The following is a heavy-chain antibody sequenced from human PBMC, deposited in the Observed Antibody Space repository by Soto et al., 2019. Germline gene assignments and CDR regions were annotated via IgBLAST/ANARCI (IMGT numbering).Heavy chain of an antibody. J-gene: IGHJ4*02. CDR2: IWYDVNDY. V-gene: IGHV3-33*01. Sequence: QVQLVESGGGVVQSGRSLRLSCTTSGFTFRNYGMHWVRQAPGKGLEWLPIIWYDVNDYYHADSVKGRFTISRDNSKNTIYLQMNSLRPEDTAVYYCARDFGDGFDFWGQGALVTVSS. CDR1: GFTFRNYG. D-gene: IGHD3-10*01. CDR3: ARDFGDGFDF.